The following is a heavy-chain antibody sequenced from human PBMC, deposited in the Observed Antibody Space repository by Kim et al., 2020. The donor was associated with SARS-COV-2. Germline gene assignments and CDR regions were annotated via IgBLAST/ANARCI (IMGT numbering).Heavy chain of an antibody. Sequence: GESLKISCKGSGYSFTSYWIGWVRQMPGKGLEWMGIIYPGDSDTRYSPSFQGQVTISADKSISTAYLQWSSLKASDTAMYYCARVPALYYYDSSGYYDYPYYFDYWGQGTLVTVSS. J-gene: IGHJ4*02. CDR3: ARVPALYYYDSSGYYDYPYYFDY. D-gene: IGHD3-22*01. CDR2: IYPGDSDT. CDR1: GYSFTSYW. V-gene: IGHV5-51*01.